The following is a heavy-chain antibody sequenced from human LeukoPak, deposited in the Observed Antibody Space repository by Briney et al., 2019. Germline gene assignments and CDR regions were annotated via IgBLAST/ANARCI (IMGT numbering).Heavy chain of an antibody. CDR1: GGSISSYY. CDR2: IYYSGTT. CDR3: AREDPQTKVPEGMDV. Sequence: SETLSLTCTVSGGSISSYYWSWIRQPPGKGLEWIGYIYYSGTTNYNPSLKSRVTISVDTSKNQFSLKLSSVTAADTAVYYCAREDPQTKVPEGMDVWGQGTTVTVSS. V-gene: IGHV4-59*01. J-gene: IGHJ6*02. D-gene: IGHD4/OR15-4a*01.